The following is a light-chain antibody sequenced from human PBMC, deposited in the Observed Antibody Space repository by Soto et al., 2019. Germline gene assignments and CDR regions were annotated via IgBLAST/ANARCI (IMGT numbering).Light chain of an antibody. CDR3: QQRNYWQVT. CDR2: DVS. CDR1: QSVSGY. Sequence: EVVLTQSPVTLSLAPGERATLSCRASQSVSGYLAWYQQKPGQAPRLLIYDVSNRATGIPARFSGSGSGTDFTLTINRLEPEDFAIYYCQQRNYWQVTFGQGTRLEIK. V-gene: IGKV3-11*01. J-gene: IGKJ5*01.